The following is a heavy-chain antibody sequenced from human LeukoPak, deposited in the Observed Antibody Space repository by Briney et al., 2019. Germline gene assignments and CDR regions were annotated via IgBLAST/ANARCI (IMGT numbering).Heavy chain of an antibody. CDR2: ISGDGGST. CDR3: AREYYDFWSGYSHIDY. V-gene: IGHV3-43*02. J-gene: IGHJ4*02. CDR1: GFTFDDYA. D-gene: IGHD3-3*01. Sequence: GGSLRLSCAASGFTFDDYAMHWVRQAPGKGLEWVSLISGDGGSTYYADSVKGRFTISRDNSKNSLYLQMNSLRTEDTALYYCAREYYDFWSGYSHIDYWGQGTLATVSS.